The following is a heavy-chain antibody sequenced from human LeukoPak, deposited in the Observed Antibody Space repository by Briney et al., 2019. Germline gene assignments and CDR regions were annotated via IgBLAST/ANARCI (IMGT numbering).Heavy chain of an antibody. CDR1: GFTFSSYT. CDR3: ARATWDPNYYYYMDV. J-gene: IGHJ6*03. D-gene: IGHD1-26*01. V-gene: IGHV3-21*01. Sequence: GGSLRLSCAASGFTFSSYTMKWVRQAPGKGLEWVSSISSSSSYIYYADSVKGRFTISRDNAKNSLFLQMNSLRAEDTAVYSCARATWDPNYYYYMDVWGKGTTVTISS. CDR2: ISSSSSYI.